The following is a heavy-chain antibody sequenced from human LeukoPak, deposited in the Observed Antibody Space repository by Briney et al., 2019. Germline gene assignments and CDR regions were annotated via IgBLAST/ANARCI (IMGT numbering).Heavy chain of an antibody. CDR3: ARVGNIVVGDYYYMDV. CDR1: GGPISSYY. V-gene: IGHV4-4*07. CDR2: IYTSGST. Sequence: SETLSPTCTVSGGPISSYYWSWIRQPAGEGLEWIGRIYTSGSTNYNPSLKSRVTMSVDTSKNQFSLKLSSVTAADTAVYYCARVGNIVVGDYYYMDVWGKGTTVTVSS. J-gene: IGHJ6*03. D-gene: IGHD2-2*01.